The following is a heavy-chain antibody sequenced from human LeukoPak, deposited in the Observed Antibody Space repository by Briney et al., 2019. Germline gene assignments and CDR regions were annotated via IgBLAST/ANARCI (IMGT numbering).Heavy chain of an antibody. D-gene: IGHD6-13*01. Sequence: GGSLRLSCAASGFAFRNYYMDWIRQAPGKGLEWVAYISNSGTIIYYAESVKGRFTISRDNAKNSLYLQMNSLRAEDTALYYCAKDIGTYRGAFDIWGQGTMVIVSS. J-gene: IGHJ3*02. CDR3: AKDIGTYRGAFDI. CDR1: GFAFRNYY. CDR2: ISNSGTII. V-gene: IGHV3-11*01.